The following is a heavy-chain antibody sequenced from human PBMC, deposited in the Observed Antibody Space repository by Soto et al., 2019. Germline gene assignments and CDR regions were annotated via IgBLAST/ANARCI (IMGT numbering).Heavy chain of an antibody. J-gene: IGHJ4*02. Sequence: SETLSLTCTVAGGSISSGNYYWSLIRQSPGTGLEWIGYIYYSGNAYYNPSLQSRITISVDTSKNQFSLKLNSVTAADTAVYYCARYHYGSGSYSLFDCCGKGTLGTV. V-gene: IGHV4-30-4*01. D-gene: IGHD3-10*01. CDR2: IYYSGNA. CDR3: ARYHYGSGSYSLFDC. CDR1: GGSISSGNYY.